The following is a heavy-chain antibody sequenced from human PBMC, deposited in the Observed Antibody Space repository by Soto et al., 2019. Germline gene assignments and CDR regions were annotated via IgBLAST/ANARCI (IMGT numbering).Heavy chain of an antibody. CDR2: IFHSGGT. CDR1: GGSISRGDHY. Sequence: SETLSLTCTVAGGSISRGDHYWSWIRQPPGKGLEWIGHIFHSGGTYYSPSLKSRLTISVDTSKIQFSLKLSSVTAADTAVYYCARDARDILTGYYGWFDPWGQGTLVT. J-gene: IGHJ5*02. CDR3: ARDARDILTGYYGWFDP. D-gene: IGHD3-9*01. V-gene: IGHV4-30-4*01.